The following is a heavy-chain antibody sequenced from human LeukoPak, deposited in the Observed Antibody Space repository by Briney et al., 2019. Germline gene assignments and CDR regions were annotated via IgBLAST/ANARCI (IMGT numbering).Heavy chain of an antibody. CDR1: GFTFSSYA. D-gene: IGHD3-9*01. CDR3: AKEVGRYFDWTHTYFDY. CDR2: ISGSGGST. J-gene: IGHJ4*02. V-gene: IGHV3-23*01. Sequence: PGGSLRLSCAASGFTFSSYAMSWVRQAPGKGLDWVSAISGSGGSTYYADSVKGRFTISRDNSKNTLYLQMNSLRAEDTAVYYCAKEVGRYFDWTHTYFDYWGQGTLVTVSS.